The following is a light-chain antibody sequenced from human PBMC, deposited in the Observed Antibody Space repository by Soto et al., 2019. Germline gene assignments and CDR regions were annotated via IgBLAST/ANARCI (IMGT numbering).Light chain of an antibody. CDR3: QQYGSSLLT. CDR1: QTVSSNY. CDR2: GTS. V-gene: IGKV3-20*01. J-gene: IGKJ4*01. Sequence: VLTQSPGTLSLSPGEKATLSCRASQTVSSNYLAWYQQKPGQAPRLLISGTSSRATGIPDRFRGSGSGTDFTLTISRLEPEDFAVYYCQQYGSSLLTFGGGTKVEIK.